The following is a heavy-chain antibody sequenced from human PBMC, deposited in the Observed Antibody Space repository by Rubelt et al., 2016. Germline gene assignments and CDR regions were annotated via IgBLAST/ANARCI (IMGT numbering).Heavy chain of an antibody. Sequence: MSWVRQAPGKGLEWVSVIYSGGSTYYADSVKGRFTISRDYSKNTVSLQMNSLRVEDTAVYYCAREHWGSSSHHYLGKDVWGQGTTVTVSS. CDR3: AREHWGSSSHHYLGKDV. CDR2: IYSGGST. D-gene: IGHD6-6*01. V-gene: IGHV3-53*01. J-gene: IGHJ6*02.